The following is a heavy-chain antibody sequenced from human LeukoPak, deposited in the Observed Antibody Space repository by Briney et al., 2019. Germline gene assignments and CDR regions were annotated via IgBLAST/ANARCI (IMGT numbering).Heavy chain of an antibody. CDR2: FDPEDGET. CDR1: GYTLTELS. Sequence: ASVKVSCTVSGYTLTELSMHWVRQAPGKGLEWMGGFDPEDGETIYAQKFQGRVTMTEDTSTDTAYMELSSLRSEDTAVYYCATDSVAANWFDPWGQGTLVTVSS. D-gene: IGHD6-19*01. V-gene: IGHV1-24*01. J-gene: IGHJ5*02. CDR3: ATDSVAANWFDP.